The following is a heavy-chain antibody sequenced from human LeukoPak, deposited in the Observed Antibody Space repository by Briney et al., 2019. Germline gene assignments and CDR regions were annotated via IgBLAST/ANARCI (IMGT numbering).Heavy chain of an antibody. Sequence: GGSLRLSCAASGFTFSSYSMNWVRQAPGKGLEWVSSISSSSSYIYYADSVKGRFTISRDNAKNSLYLQMNSLRAEDTAVYYCAREGYYYDSSGYQYAFDIWGQGTMVTVSS. CDR1: GFTFSSYS. CDR2: ISSSSSYI. D-gene: IGHD3-22*01. J-gene: IGHJ3*02. V-gene: IGHV3-21*01. CDR3: AREGYYYDSSGYQYAFDI.